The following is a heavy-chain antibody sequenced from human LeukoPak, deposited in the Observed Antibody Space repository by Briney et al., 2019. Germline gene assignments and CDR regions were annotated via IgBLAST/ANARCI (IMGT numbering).Heavy chain of an antibody. Sequence: SETLSLTCTVSGGSISSGDYYWSSIRQPPGKGLEWIGYIYYSGSTYYNPSLKSRVTISVDTSKNQFSLKLSSVTAADTAVYYCARGRRWLPDWYFDLWGRGTLVTVSS. CDR3: ARGRRWLPDWYFDL. D-gene: IGHD3-22*01. V-gene: IGHV4-30-4*01. CDR1: GGSISSGDYY. CDR2: IYYSGST. J-gene: IGHJ2*01.